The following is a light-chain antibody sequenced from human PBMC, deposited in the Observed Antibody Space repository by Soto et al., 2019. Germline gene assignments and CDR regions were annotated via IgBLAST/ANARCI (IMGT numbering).Light chain of an antibody. Sequence: AIRMTQSPSSLSASTGDRVTITCRTSQDISNDLAWYQQKPGKDPKLLIYTASTLESGVPARFSGSVSGTDFTLTISGLQSEDFATYYCQQFFSYPWTFGQGTKVEIK. CDR1: QDISND. J-gene: IGKJ1*01. CDR3: QQFFSYPWT. V-gene: IGKV1-8*01. CDR2: TAS.